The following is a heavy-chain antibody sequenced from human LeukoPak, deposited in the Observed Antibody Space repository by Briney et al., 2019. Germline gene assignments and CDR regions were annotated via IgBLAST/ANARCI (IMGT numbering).Heavy chain of an antibody. V-gene: IGHV4-30-2*01. CDR1: GGSISSGGYY. CDR2: IYHSGST. J-gene: IGHJ6*02. CDR3: AKGRTYYYYGMDV. Sequence: KTSQTLSLTCTVSGGSISSGGYYWSWIRQPPGKGLEWIGYIYHSGSTYYNPSLKSRVTISVDRSKNQFSLKLSSVTAADTAVYYCAKGRTYYYYGMDVWGQGTTVTVSS.